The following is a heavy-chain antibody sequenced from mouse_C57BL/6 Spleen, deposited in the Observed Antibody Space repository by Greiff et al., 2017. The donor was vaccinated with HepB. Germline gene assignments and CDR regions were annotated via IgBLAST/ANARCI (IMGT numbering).Heavy chain of an antibody. J-gene: IGHJ1*03. CDR3: ARNYGSSYGYFDV. D-gene: IGHD1-1*01. CDR2: IRYDGSN. V-gene: IGHV3-6*01. Sequence: EVQLVESGPGLVKPSQSLSLTCSVTGYSITSGYYWNWIRQFPGNKLEWMGYIRYDGSNNYNPSLKNRISITRDTSKNQFFLKLNSVTTEDTATYYCARNYGSSYGYFDVWGTGTTVTVSS. CDR1: GYSITSGYY.